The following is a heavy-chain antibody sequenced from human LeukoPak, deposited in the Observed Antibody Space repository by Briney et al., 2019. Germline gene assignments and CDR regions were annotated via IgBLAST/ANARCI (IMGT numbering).Heavy chain of an antibody. Sequence: PGGSLRLSCAASGFTFSGSAMHWVRQASGKGLEWVGRIRSKANSYATAYAASVKGRFTISRDDSKNTAYLQMNSLKTEDTAVYYCSRLTGIAAAGRGDYWGQGTLVTVSS. CDR1: GFTFSGSA. CDR3: SRLTGIAAAGRGDY. D-gene: IGHD6-13*01. V-gene: IGHV3-73*01. CDR2: IRSKANSYAT. J-gene: IGHJ4*02.